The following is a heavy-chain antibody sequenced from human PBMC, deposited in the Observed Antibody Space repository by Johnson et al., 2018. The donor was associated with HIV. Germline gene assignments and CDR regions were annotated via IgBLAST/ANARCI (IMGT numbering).Heavy chain of an antibody. Sequence: EVLLLESGGGVVRPGGSLRLSCAASGFTFDDYGMSWVRQVPGKGLEWVSGINWSGISTGYADSVKGRFTISRDNAKNSLYLQLNSLRVEDTALYYCARGFSSGYNDAFDIWGQGTVVTVSS. D-gene: IGHD3-22*01. CDR3: ARGFSSGYNDAFDI. J-gene: IGHJ3*02. CDR1: GFTFDDYG. V-gene: IGHV3-20*04. CDR2: INWSGIST.